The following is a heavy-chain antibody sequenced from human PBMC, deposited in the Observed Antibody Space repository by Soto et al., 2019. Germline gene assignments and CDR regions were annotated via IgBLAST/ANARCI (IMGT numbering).Heavy chain of an antibody. D-gene: IGHD2-21*01. CDR3: AASCVACGGFNYYGMDV. Sequence: QVQLQESGPGLVKPSQTLSLTCTVSGGSISSGGYYWYWIRQHPGKGLEWIGYIYYSGTTYYNPSLKSRVTISVDTSKSQFSLKLSSGTAADTAVYYCAASCVACGGFNYYGMDVWGQGTTVTVSS. CDR2: IYYSGTT. J-gene: IGHJ6*02. V-gene: IGHV4-31*03. CDR1: GGSISSGGYY.